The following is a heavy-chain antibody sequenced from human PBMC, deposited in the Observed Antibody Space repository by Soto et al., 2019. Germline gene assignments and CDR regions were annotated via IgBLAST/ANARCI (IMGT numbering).Heavy chain of an antibody. CDR2: IGSGSGSTI. J-gene: IGHJ4*02. D-gene: IGHD6-19*01. CDR1: GFTFRSYS. V-gene: IGHV3-48*01. Sequence: EVQLVESGGGLVQPEGSLRLSCAASGFTFRSYSMNWVRQAPGKGLEWVSFIGSGSGSTIYYADSVKGRFTISRDNAKSSLYLQMNSLRAEDTAVYYCARDNGISSGWNFYFDYWGQGALVTVSS. CDR3: ARDNGISSGWNFYFDY.